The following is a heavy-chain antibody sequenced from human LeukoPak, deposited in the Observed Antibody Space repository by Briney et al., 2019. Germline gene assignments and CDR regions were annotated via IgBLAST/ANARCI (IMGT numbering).Heavy chain of an antibody. V-gene: IGHV1-24*01. Sequence: ASVKVSCKVSGYTLTELSMHWVRQAPGKGLEWMGGFDPEDGETIYAQKFQGRVTMTEDTSTDTAYMELSRLRSEDTAVYYCATLAFSGIAAAGTDFQHWGQGTLVTVSS. CDR3: ATLAFSGIAAAGTDFQH. CDR2: FDPEDGET. CDR1: GYTLTELS. D-gene: IGHD6-13*01. J-gene: IGHJ1*01.